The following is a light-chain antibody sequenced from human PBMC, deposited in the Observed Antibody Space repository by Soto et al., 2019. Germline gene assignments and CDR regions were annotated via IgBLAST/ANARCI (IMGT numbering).Light chain of an antibody. Sequence: DIQMTQSPSSLSASVGDRVTITCQASQDISNYLNWYQQKPGKAPKLLIYDASNLETGVPSRFSGSGSETHFTFTISSLQPEDIATYYCQQYDNLLFTFGPGTKVDIK. CDR1: QDISNY. V-gene: IGKV1-33*01. CDR2: DAS. CDR3: QQYDNLLFT. J-gene: IGKJ3*01.